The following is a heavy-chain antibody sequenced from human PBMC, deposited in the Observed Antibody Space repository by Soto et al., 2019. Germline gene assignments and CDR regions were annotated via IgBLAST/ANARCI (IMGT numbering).Heavy chain of an antibody. CDR1: GSTFSGYS. Sequence: GGSLRLSCAASGSTFSGYSMNWVRQAPGKGLEWVSSISSSSYIYYEAAAMGRCIITRENDNNSLHLQKNSLRAEDTAVYYCARDVRTRWLQGLRDYWGQGTMVTVSS. D-gene: IGHD5-12*01. CDR2: ISSSSYI. CDR3: ARDVRTRWLQGLRDY. J-gene: IGHJ4*02. V-gene: IGHV3-21*01.